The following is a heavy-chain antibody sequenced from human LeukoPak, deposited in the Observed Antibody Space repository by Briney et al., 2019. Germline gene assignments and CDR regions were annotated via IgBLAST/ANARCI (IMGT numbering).Heavy chain of an antibody. J-gene: IGHJ4*02. CDR2: ISYDGSNK. V-gene: IGHV3-30*18. D-gene: IGHD3-22*01. Sequence: PGGSLRLSCAASGFTFRSSGMHWVRQAPGKGLEWVAVISYDGSNKYYADSVKGRFTISRDNSKNTLYLQMNSLRAEDTAVYYCAKVSDSSGYAGGYWGQGTLVTVSS. CDR3: AKVSDSSGYAGGY. CDR1: GFTFRSSG.